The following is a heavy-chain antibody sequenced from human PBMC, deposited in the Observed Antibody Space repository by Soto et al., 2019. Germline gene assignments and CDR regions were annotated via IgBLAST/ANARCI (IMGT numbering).Heavy chain of an antibody. CDR3: AKDPAPEYYYDSSGPFDY. Sequence: GGSLRLSCAASGFTFSSYAMSWVRQAPGKGLEWVSAISGSGGSTYYADSVKGRFTISRDNSKNTLYLQMNSLRAEDTAVYYCAKDPAPEYYYDSSGPFDYWGQGTLVTVSS. J-gene: IGHJ4*02. CDR1: GFTFSSYA. D-gene: IGHD3-22*01. V-gene: IGHV3-23*01. CDR2: ISGSGGST.